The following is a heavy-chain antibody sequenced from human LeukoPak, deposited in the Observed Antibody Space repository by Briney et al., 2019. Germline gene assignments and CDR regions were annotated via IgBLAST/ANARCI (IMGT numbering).Heavy chain of an antibody. J-gene: IGHJ4*02. CDR1: GFTFSRYS. V-gene: IGHV3-21*01. Sequence: PGGSLRLSCAASGFTFSRYSVNWVRQAPGKGLEWVSCISDSSRHIYYADSVKGRFTISRDNAKGSASLQMNSLRVDDTAVYYCARAYTNGDYLDYWGQGTLVTVSS. D-gene: IGHD4-17*01. CDR2: ISDSSRHI. CDR3: ARAYTNGDYLDY.